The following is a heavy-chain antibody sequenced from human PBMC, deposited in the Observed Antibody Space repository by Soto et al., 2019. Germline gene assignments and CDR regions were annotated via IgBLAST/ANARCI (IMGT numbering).Heavy chain of an antibody. D-gene: IGHD1-1*01. CDR1: GFTFSSYA. CDR2: ISYDGSNK. Sequence: QVQLVESGGGVVQPGRSLRLSCAASGFTFSSYAMHWVRQAPGKGLEWVAVISYDGSNKYYADSVKGRFTISRDNSKNTLYLQMNSLRAEDTAVYYCAREETTPGIWYYYDGMDVWGQGTTVTVSS. V-gene: IGHV3-30-3*01. CDR3: AREETTPGIWYYYDGMDV. J-gene: IGHJ6*02.